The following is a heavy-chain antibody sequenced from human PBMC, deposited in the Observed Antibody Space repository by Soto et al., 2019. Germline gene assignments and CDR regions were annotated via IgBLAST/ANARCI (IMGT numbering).Heavy chain of an antibody. CDR1: GGTFSSYA. CDR2: IIPIFGTA. V-gene: IGHV1-69*13. CDR3: ARGRIAAVRMDV. Sequence: ASVKVSCKASGGTFSSYAISWVRQAPGQGLEWMGGIIPIFGTANYAQKFQGRVTITADESTSTAYMELSSLRPEDTAVYYCARGRIAAVRMDVWGQGTTVTVSS. J-gene: IGHJ6*02. D-gene: IGHD6-13*01.